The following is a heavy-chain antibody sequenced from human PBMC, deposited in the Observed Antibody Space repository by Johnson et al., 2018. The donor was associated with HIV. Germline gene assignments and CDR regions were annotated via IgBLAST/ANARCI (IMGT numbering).Heavy chain of an antibody. CDR3: AREGGSYKDDAFDI. D-gene: IGHD1-26*01. J-gene: IGHJ3*02. CDR2: IKQDGSEK. Sequence: VQLVESGGGVVQPGGSLRLSCAASGLTFSNYGSHWVRQAPGKGLEWVANIKQDGSEKYYVDSLKGRFTISRDNAKNSLYLQMNSLRAEDTALYYCAREGGSYKDDAFDIWGQGTVVTVSS. CDR1: GLTFSNYG. V-gene: IGHV3-7*03.